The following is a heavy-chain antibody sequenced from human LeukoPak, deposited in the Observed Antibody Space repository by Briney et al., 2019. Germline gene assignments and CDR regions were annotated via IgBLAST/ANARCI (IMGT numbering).Heavy chain of an antibody. CDR2: ISITSSFI. D-gene: IGHD3-10*01. J-gene: IGHJ4*02. V-gene: IGHV3-21*01. CDR3: ARDEITMVRGVFDY. CDR1: GFTFSSYA. Sequence: GGSLRLSCAASGFTFSSYAMSWVRQAPGRGLEWVSSISITSSFIYYADSVKGRFTISRDNAKNSLYLQMNSLRAEDTAVYYCARDEITMVRGVFDYWGQGTLVTVSS.